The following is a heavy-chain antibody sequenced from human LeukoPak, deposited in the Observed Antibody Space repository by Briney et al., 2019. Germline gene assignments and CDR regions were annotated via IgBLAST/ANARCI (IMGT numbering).Heavy chain of an antibody. CDR2: ISAYNGNT. CDR3: ARDLGIRGYSYGYHDAFDI. J-gene: IGHJ3*02. CDR1: GGTFSSYA. V-gene: IGHV1-18*01. Sequence: ASVKVSCKASGGTFSSYAISWVRQAPGQGLEWVGWISAYNGNTNYAQKLQGRVTMTTDTSTSTAYMELRSLRSEDTAVYYCARDLGIRGYSYGYHDAFDIWGQGTMVTVSS. D-gene: IGHD5-18*01.